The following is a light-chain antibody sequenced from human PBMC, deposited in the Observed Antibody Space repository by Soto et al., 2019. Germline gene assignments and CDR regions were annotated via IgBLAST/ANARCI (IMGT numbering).Light chain of an antibody. V-gene: IGKV3D-15*01. CDR1: QSVSSN. CDR3: LQEYNYPWT. CDR2: DAS. Sequence: EIVMTQSPATMSVSPGERATLSCRASQSVSSNLAWYQQKPGQAPRLLIYDASSRATGIPARFSGSGSGTDFTLTISSLKTEDFATYYCLQEYNYPWTFGQGTKVDIK. J-gene: IGKJ1*01.